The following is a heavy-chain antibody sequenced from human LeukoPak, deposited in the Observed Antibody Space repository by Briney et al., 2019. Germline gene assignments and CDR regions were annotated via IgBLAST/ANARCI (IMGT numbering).Heavy chain of an antibody. CDR1: GGSISSYY. D-gene: IGHD3-3*01. Sequence: SETLSLTCTVSGGSISSYYWSWIRQPPGKALEWIGYIYYSGSTNYNPSLKSRVTISVDTSKNQFSLKLSSVTAADTAVYYCARVKADYDFWSGYYPAQYYFDYWGQGTLVTVSS. V-gene: IGHV4-59*01. CDR2: IYYSGST. CDR3: ARVKADYDFWSGYYPAQYYFDY. J-gene: IGHJ4*02.